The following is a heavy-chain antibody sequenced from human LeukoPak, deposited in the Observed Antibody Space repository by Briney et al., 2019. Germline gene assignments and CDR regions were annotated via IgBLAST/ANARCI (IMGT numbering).Heavy chain of an antibody. D-gene: IGHD3-10*01. CDR1: GGSISSRSYY. CDR3: ARGGRLGELYSYYYYYYMDV. V-gene: IGHV4-39*07. J-gene: IGHJ6*03. CDR2: IYNSGST. Sequence: SETLSLTCTVSGGSISSRSYYRGRIRQPPGTGLEWIGSIYNSGSTDYNPSLKSRVTISVATSKNQLSLKLSSVTAADTAVYYCARGGRLGELYSYYYYYYMDVWGKGTTVTISS.